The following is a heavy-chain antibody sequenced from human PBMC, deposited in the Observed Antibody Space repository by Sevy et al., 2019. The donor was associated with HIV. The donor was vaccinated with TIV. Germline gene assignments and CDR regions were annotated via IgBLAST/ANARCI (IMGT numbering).Heavy chain of an antibody. V-gene: IGHV3-23*01. CDR3: AKEGYYYDSSGYSDYFDY. D-gene: IGHD3-22*01. CDR2: ISGSGGST. Sequence: GGSLRLSCAASGFTFSSYAMSWVRQAPGKGLEWVSAISGSGGSTYYADSVKGRFTISRDNSKNTPYLQMNSLRAEDTAVYYCAKEGYYYDSSGYSDYFDYWGQGTLVTVSS. J-gene: IGHJ4*02. CDR1: GFTFSSYA.